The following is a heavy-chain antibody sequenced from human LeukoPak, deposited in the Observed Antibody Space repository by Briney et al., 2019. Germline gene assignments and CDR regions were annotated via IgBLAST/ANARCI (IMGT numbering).Heavy chain of an antibody. CDR3: SSRGYSGYDHYYYYYGMDV. J-gene: IGHJ6*04. D-gene: IGHD5-12*01. Sequence: SVKVSCKASGGTFSSYAISWVRQAPGQGLEWMGGIIPIFGTANYAQKFQGRVTITADESTSTAYMELSSLRSEDTAVYYCSSRGYSGYDHYYYYYGMDVWGKGTTVTVSS. V-gene: IGHV1-69*13. CDR1: GGTFSSYA. CDR2: IIPIFGTA.